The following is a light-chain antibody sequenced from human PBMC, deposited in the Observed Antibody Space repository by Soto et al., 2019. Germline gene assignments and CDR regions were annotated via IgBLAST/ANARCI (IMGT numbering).Light chain of an antibody. V-gene: IGKV3-11*01. Sequence: EIVLTQSPATLSLSPGERATLSCRASQSVSSYLAWYQQKPGQAPRLLIYDASNRATGIPARFSGSGSGTDFTLTISSLEPEDFATYYCQQSFRSPITFGQGTRLE. CDR2: DAS. CDR1: QSVSSY. J-gene: IGKJ5*01. CDR3: QQSFRSPIT.